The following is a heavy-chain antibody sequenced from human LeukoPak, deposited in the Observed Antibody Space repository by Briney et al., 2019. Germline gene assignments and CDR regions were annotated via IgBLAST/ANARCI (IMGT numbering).Heavy chain of an antibody. Sequence: GESLKISCKGSGYSFTSYWIGWARQMPGKGLEWMGIIYPGDSDTRYSPSFQGQVTISADKSISTAYLQWSSLKASDTAMYYCASSIAAAQGNGNAFDYWGQGTLVTVSS. V-gene: IGHV5-51*01. J-gene: IGHJ4*02. D-gene: IGHD6-13*01. CDR3: ASSIAAAQGNGNAFDY. CDR2: IYPGDSDT. CDR1: GYSFTSYW.